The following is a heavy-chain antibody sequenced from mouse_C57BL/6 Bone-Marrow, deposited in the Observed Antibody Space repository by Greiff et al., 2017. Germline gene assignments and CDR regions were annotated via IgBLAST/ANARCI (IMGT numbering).Heavy chain of an antibody. V-gene: IGHV5-16*01. D-gene: IGHD2-4*01. CDR2: INYDGSGT. J-gene: IGHJ4*01. CDR1: GFTFSDYY. CDR3: ARIYYDDDGEVQYDLDY. Sequence: EVPRVESEGGLVQPGSSMKLSCTASGFTFSDYYMALVRQVPEKGLDWVSNINYDGSGTYYLDSLKSRFIISRDNAKNNLYLQMSSLRSVDTAAYYGARIYYDDDGEVQYDLDYWGQGTTLTVSS.